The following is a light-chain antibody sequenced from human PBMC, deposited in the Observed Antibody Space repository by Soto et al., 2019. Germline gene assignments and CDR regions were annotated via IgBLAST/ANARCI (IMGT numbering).Light chain of an antibody. CDR1: QSISTW. V-gene: IGKV1-5*01. Sequence: IQLTQSQSSLSASVGDRVTITCRASQSISTWLAWYQQKPGKAPKVLIYDASSLESGVPPRFSGSGSGTEFTLTISSLQPDDFATYYCQHYNYYSPWTFGQGTKVDIK. J-gene: IGKJ1*01. CDR2: DAS. CDR3: QHYNYYSPWT.